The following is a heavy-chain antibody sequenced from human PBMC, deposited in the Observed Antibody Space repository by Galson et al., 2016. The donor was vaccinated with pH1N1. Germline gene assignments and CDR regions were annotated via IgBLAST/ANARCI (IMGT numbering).Heavy chain of an antibody. V-gene: IGHV3-23*01. D-gene: IGHD3-3*01. CDR3: AKLDYDFWSGYYRHFDY. Sequence: SLRLSCAASGFTFSRYAMSWVRQAPGKGLEWVSAIRGSGDDTYYATSVKGRFTISRDNSKNTLYLQMNSLRGDDTGVYYCAKLDYDFWSGYYRHFDYWGQGTLVTVSS. J-gene: IGHJ4*02. CDR2: IRGSGDDT. CDR1: GFTFSRYA.